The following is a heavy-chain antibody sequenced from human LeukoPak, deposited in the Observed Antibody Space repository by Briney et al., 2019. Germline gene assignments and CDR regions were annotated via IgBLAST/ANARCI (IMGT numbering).Heavy chain of an antibody. V-gene: IGHV3-23*01. J-gene: IGHJ6*02. Sequence: GGSLRLSCAASGFTFSSYAMSWVRQAPGKGQEWVSAISGSGGSTYYADSVKGRFTISRDNSKNTLYLQMNGLRAEDTAVYYCAKGDSSGYYYYSVPFSPYGMDVWGQGTTVTVSS. CDR3: AKGDSSGYYYYSVPFSPYGMDV. CDR2: ISGSGGST. D-gene: IGHD3-22*01. CDR1: GFTFSSYA.